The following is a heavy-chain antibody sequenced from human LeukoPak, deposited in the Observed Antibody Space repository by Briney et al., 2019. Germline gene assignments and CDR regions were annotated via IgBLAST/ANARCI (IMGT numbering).Heavy chain of an antibody. D-gene: IGHD7-27*01. CDR1: GFTFSSYG. CDR3: ARDRVELGWGAFEI. V-gene: IGHV3-30*02. Sequence: GGSLRLSCAASGFTFSSYGMHWVRQAPGKGLEWVAFIRYDGSNKYYADSVKGRFTISRDNSKNTLYVQMNSLRAEDTAVYYCARDRVELGWGAFEIWGQGTMVTVSS. J-gene: IGHJ3*02. CDR2: IRYDGSNK.